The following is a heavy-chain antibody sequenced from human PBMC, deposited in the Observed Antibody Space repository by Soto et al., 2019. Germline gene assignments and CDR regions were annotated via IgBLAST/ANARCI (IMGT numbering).Heavy chain of an antibody. J-gene: IGHJ5*02. CDR3: ARDPYYYDSGGS. CDR1: GYTFTGYY. CDR2: INPNSGGT. D-gene: IGHD3-22*01. Sequence: ASVKVSCKASGYTFTGYYMHWVRQAPGQGLEWMGWINPNSGGTNYAQKFQGRVTMTRDTSISTAYMELSRLRSDDTAVYYCARDPYYYDSGGSWGQGTLVTVSS. V-gene: IGHV1-2*02.